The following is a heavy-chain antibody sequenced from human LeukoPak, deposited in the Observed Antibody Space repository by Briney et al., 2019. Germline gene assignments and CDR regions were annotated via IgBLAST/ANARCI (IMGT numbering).Heavy chain of an antibody. CDR2: IYYSGST. Sequence: SETLSHTCTVSGGSISSYYWSWIRQPPGKGLEWIGYIYYSGSTNYNPSLKSRVTISVDTSKNQFSLKLSSVTAADTAVYYCARGGYYYGSGSLNWVDPWGQGTLVTVSS. D-gene: IGHD3-10*01. CDR1: GGSISSYY. CDR3: ARGGYYYGSGSLNWVDP. J-gene: IGHJ5*02. V-gene: IGHV4-59*01.